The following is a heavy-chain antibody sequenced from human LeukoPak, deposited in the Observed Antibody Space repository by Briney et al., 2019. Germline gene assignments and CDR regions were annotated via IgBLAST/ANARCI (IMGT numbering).Heavy chain of an antibody. CDR1: GFTFSSYW. V-gene: IGHV3-74*01. CDR3: ARDLNGAGDF. J-gene: IGHJ3*01. Sequence: GGSLRLSCAASGFTFSSYWMHWVRRSPGKGLLWVSNISPDGSTRSNAESVQGRFTISRDNAKNTLYLQMNSLTADDTAVYYCARDLNGAGDFWGQGTVVTVSS. D-gene: IGHD2-8*01. CDR2: ISPDGSTR.